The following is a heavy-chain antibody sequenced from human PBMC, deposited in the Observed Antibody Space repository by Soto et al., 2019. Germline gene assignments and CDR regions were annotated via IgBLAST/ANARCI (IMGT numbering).Heavy chain of an antibody. CDR1: GFTFANFL. CDR3: IGSFPF. J-gene: IGHJ1*01. CDR2: IRSQPYGGTT. V-gene: IGHV3-49*03. Sequence: EVYLVDSGGGLVEPGRSLRLSCTGSGFTFANFLMSWFRQAPGKGLEWVGFIRSQPYGGTTQYAASVRGRFTISRDDSKGIAYLQMNSLKSEDSGVYYCIGSFPFWGQGTLVTVSS. D-gene: IGHD3-10*01.